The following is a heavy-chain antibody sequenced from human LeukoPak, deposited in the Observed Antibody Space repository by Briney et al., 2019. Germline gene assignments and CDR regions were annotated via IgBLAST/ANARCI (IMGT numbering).Heavy chain of an antibody. D-gene: IGHD5/OR15-5a*01. Sequence: ASVKVSCKASGGTFSSYAISWARQAPGQGLEWMGRIIPIFGTANYAQKFQGRVTITTDESTSTAYMELSSLRSEDTAVYYCASSVRLDGSTGYWGQGTLVTVSS. CDR1: GGTFSSYA. CDR2: IIPIFGTA. V-gene: IGHV1-69*05. J-gene: IGHJ4*02. CDR3: ASSVRLDGSTGY.